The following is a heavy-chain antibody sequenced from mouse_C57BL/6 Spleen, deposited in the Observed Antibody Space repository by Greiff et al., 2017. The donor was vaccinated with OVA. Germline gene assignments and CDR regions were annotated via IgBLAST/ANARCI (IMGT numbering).Heavy chain of an antibody. Sequence: QQPGAELVKPGASVKMSCKASGYTFTSYWITWVKQRPGQGLEWIGDIYPGSGSTNYNEKFKSKATLTVDTSSSTAYMQLSSLTSEDSAVYYCARKGEGYWYFDVWGTGTTVTVSS. CDR3: ARKGEGYWYFDV. J-gene: IGHJ1*03. CDR2: IYPGSGST. CDR1: GYTFTSYW. V-gene: IGHV1-55*01.